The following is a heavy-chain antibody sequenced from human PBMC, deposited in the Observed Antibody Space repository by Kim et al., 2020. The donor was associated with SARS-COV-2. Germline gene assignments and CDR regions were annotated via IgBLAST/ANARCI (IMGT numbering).Heavy chain of an antibody. Sequence: ASVKVSCKASGYTFTSYGISWVRQAPGQGLEWMGWISAYNGNTNYAQKLQGRVTMTTDTSTSTAYMELRSLRSDDTAVYYCARGESSGWGNHYYYYYGMDVWGPRTTVTVSS. J-gene: IGHJ6*02. CDR3: ARGESSGWGNHYYYYYGMDV. CDR1: GYTFTSYG. CDR2: ISAYNGNT. D-gene: IGHD6-19*01. V-gene: IGHV1-18*04.